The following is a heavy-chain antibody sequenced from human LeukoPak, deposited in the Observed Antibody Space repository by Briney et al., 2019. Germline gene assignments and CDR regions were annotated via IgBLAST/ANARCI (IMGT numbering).Heavy chain of an antibody. D-gene: IGHD2/OR15-2a*01. CDR2: ISYDGGDK. J-gene: IGHJ4*02. CDR3: ASEVHFNSDY. Sequence: SLRLSCTASGFTFSSYAMHWVRQAPGKGLEWVAVISYDGGDKFYADSVKGRFTISRDNSKNTLYLQMNSLRAEDTAVYYCASEVHFNSDYWGQGTLVTVSS. CDR1: GFTFSSYA. V-gene: IGHV3-30-3*01.